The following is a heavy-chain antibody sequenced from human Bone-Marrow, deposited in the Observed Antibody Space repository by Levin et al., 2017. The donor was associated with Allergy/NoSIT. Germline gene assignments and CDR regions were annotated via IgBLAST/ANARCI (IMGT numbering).Heavy chain of an antibody. CDR2: IWFDGSKE. CDR3: ARNYDFWSGFLAGFETGGLDV. Sequence: GGSLRLSCAGSGFSFSSYAMHWVRQAPGKGLEWVAVIWFDGSKEYYADSVKGRFTISRDNSKNTLYLQMNGLRAEDTAVYFCARNYDFWSGFLAGFETGGLDVWGQGTTVTVSS. J-gene: IGHJ6*02. CDR1: GFSFSSYA. D-gene: IGHD3-3*01. V-gene: IGHV3-33*03.